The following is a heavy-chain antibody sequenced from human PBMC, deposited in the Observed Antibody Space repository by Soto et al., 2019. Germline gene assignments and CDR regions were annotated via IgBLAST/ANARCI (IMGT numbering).Heavy chain of an antibody. J-gene: IGHJ5*02. CDR3: AKDSRTTVTTVWRVFYNWFDP. Sequence: QVQLVESGGGVVQPGRSLRLSCAASGFTFSSYGMHWVRQAPGKELEWVAVISYDGSNKYYADSVKGRFTISRDNSKNTLYLQMNSLRAEDTAVYYCAKDSRTTVTTVWRVFYNWFDPWAQGTLVTVSS. CDR1: GFTFSSYG. CDR2: ISYDGSNK. V-gene: IGHV3-30*18. D-gene: IGHD4-17*01.